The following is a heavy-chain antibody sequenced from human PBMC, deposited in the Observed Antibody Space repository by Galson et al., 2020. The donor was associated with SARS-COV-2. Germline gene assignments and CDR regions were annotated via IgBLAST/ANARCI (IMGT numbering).Heavy chain of an antibody. V-gene: IGHV3-30*04. CDR2: ISYDGSNK. CDR1: GFTFSSYA. D-gene: IGHD6-19*01. J-gene: IGHJ4*02. Sequence: TGGSLRLSCAASGFTFSSYAMHWVRQAPGKGLEWVAVISYDGSNKYYADSVKGRFTISRDNSKNTLYLQMNSLRAEDTAVYYCARDKGQYYFDYWGQGTLVTVSS. CDR3: ARDKGQYYFDY.